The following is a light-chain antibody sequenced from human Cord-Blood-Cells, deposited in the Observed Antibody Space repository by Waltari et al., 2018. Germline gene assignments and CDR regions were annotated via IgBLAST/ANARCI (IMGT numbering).Light chain of an antibody. V-gene: IGKV2-28*01. J-gene: IGKJ1*01. CDR3: MQALQTPPT. CDR1: QSLLHSNGYNY. Sequence: DIVMTQSPLSLPVTPGEPASISCRSSQSLLHSNGYNYLDWYLQKPGQSPQLLIYLGSNRASGVPERFSGSGSGTDFTLKISRVEAEDVGVYYCMQALQTPPTFCQGTKVEIK. CDR2: LGS.